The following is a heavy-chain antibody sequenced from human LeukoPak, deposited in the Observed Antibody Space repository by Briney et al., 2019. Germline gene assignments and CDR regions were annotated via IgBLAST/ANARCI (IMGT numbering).Heavy chain of an antibody. Sequence: SVKVSCKASGGTFSSYAISWVRQAPGQGLEWMGGLIPIFGTANYAQKFQGRVTITADESTSTAYMELSSLRSEDTAVYYCAGVQMVQSYYYYGMDVWGQGTTVTVSS. CDR3: AGVQMVQSYYYYGMDV. CDR2: LIPIFGTA. J-gene: IGHJ6*02. D-gene: IGHD6-13*01. CDR1: GGTFSSYA. V-gene: IGHV1-69*13.